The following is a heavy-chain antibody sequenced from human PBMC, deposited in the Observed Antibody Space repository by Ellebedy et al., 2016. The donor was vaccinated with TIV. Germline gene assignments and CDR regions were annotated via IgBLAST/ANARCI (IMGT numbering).Heavy chain of an antibody. D-gene: IGHD6-13*01. CDR3: AVRGGNSWYFDY. Sequence: GGSLRLSXAVSGLTFSNYDMSWVRQAPGKGLEWVSGISGSGAGTYYAESVKGRFPISRDNSKNTLYLQMNSLRAEDTAIYYCAVRGGNSWYFDYWGQGILVIVSS. J-gene: IGHJ4*02. V-gene: IGHV3-23*01. CDR2: ISGSGAGT. CDR1: GLTFSNYD.